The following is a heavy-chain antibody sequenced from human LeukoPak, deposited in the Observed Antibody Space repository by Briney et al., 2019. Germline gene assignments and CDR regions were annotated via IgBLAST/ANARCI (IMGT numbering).Heavy chain of an antibody. D-gene: IGHD5-12*01. Sequence: GRSLRLSCAASGFTFSSYAMHWVRQAPGKGLEWVAVISYDGSNKYYADSVKGRFTISRDNSKNTLYLQMNSLRAEDTAVYYCAYGIVATINFRGLDYWGQGTLVTVSS. CDR3: AYGIVATINFRGLDY. V-gene: IGHV3-30-3*01. J-gene: IGHJ4*02. CDR2: ISYDGSNK. CDR1: GFTFSSYA.